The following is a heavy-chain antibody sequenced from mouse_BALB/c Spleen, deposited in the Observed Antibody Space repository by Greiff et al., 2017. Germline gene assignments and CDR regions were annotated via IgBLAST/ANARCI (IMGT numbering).Heavy chain of an antibody. CDR1: GYSFTSYY. Sequence: VQLQQSGPELMKPGASVKISCKASGYSFTSYYMHWVKQSHGKSLEWIGYIDPFNGGTSYNQKFKGKATLTVDKSSSTAYMHLSSLTSEDSAVYYCARLLRLPGWYFDVWGAGTTVTVSS. V-gene: IGHV1S135*01. CDR3: ARLLRLPGWYFDV. D-gene: IGHD1-2*01. CDR2: IDPFNGGT. J-gene: IGHJ1*01.